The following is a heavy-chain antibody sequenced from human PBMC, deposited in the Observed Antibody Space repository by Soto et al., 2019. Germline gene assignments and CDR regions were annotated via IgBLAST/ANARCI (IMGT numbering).Heavy chain of an antibody. D-gene: IGHD3-16*01. Sequence: PSETLSLTCAVSGYSISSGYYWGWIRQPPGKGLEWIGSIYHSGSTYYNPSLKSRVTISVDTSKNQFSLKLSSVTAADTAVYYCAGDPKGGGWFDPWGQGTLVTVS. V-gene: IGHV4-38-2*02. CDR3: AGDPKGGGWFDP. J-gene: IGHJ5*02. CDR2: IYHSGST. CDR1: GYSISSGYY.